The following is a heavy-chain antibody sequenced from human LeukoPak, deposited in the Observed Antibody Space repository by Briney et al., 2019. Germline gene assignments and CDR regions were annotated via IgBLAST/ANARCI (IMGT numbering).Heavy chain of an antibody. J-gene: IGHJ4*02. CDR2: IKYDGRES. CDR3: ARETVLVVPPARRLDS. Sequence: GGSLRLSYAASGFTFSTFWMSWVRQAPGKGLEWVAIIKYDGRESYYVDSVKGRFTISRDNAEKSLYLQMNNLRAEDTAVYYCARETVLVVPPARRLDSWGQGTLVTVSS. V-gene: IGHV3-7*01. D-gene: IGHD2-2*01. CDR1: GFTFSTFW.